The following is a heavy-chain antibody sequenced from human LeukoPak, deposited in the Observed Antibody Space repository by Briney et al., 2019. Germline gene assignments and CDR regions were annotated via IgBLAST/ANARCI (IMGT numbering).Heavy chain of an antibody. CDR1: GGSISSYY. CDR2: IYTSGST. J-gene: IGHJ6*03. D-gene: IGHD6-6*01. CDR3: ARHIAARPPNYYYYYYMDV. V-gene: IGHV4-4*09. Sequence: SETLSLTCTVSGGSISSYYWSWIRQPPGKGLEWIGYIYTSGSTNYNPSLKSRVTISVDTTKIQFSVKLSSVTAADTAVYYCARHIAARPPNYYYYYYMDVWGQGTTGTVSS.